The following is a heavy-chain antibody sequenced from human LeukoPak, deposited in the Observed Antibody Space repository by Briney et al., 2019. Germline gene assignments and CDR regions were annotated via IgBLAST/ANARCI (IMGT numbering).Heavy chain of an antibody. CDR2: IYYSGST. Sequence: SSYXWGWIRQXPGKGLEWIGSIYYSGSTYYNPSLKSRVTISVDTSKNQFSLKLSSVTAADTAVYYCASSQDTAMVQWGQGTLVTVSS. V-gene: IGHV4-39*01. CDR3: ASSQDTAMVQ. D-gene: IGHD5-18*01. J-gene: IGHJ4*02. CDR1: SSYX.